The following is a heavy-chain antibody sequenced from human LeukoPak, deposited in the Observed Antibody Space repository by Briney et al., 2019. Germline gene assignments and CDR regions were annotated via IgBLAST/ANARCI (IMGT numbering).Heavy chain of an antibody. CDR2: IIPIFGTA. V-gene: IGHV1-69*05. J-gene: IGHJ4*02. CDR3: ASPGGGRYYYDSSGYYLDY. Sequence: SVKVSCKASGGTFSSYAISWVRQAPGQGLEWMGRIIPIFGTANYAQKFQGRVTITTDESTSTAYMELSSLRSEDTAVYYCASPGGGRYYYDSSGYYLDYWGQGTLVTVSS. D-gene: IGHD3-22*01. CDR1: GGTFSSYA.